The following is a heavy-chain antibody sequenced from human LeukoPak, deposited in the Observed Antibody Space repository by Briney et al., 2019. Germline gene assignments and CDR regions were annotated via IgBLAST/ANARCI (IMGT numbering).Heavy chain of an antibody. CDR3: ARDRSSLAVGADY. V-gene: IGHV1-2*02. CDR2: MNPKSGGT. Sequence: ASVNVSCKASGYTFIGYYLHWVRQAPGQGLEWMGWMNPKSGGTKYAQKFQDRVTMTRDTSTSTAYLELRSLRFDDTAVYYCARDRSSLAVGADYWGQGTLVTVSA. J-gene: IGHJ4*02. CDR1: GYTFIGYY. D-gene: IGHD6-19*01.